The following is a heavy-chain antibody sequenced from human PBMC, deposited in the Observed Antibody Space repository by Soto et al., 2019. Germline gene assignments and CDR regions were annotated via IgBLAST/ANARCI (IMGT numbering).Heavy chain of an antibody. Sequence: GGSLRLSCAVSGFNFSTDGMIWLRQAPGQGLGWLSSRSDSGRYIYYADSARRRCTISRVNAKNSLFLHMHSPRGEDTAVYYCARGGLALPFSGSPWSDPWGHGTLVTVSS. CDR2: RSDSGRYI. V-gene: IGHV3-21*01. D-gene: IGHD3-10*01. CDR1: GFNFSTDG. J-gene: IGHJ5*02. CDR3: ARGGLALPFSGSPWSDP.